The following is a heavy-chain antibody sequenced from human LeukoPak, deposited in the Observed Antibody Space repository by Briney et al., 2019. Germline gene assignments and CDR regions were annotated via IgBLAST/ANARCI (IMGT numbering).Heavy chain of an antibody. CDR1: GYTFTSYG. Sequence: GASVKVSCKASGYTFTSYGMSWVRQAPGQGLEGMGWISAYDGNTHYAQTLQGRVTMTTDTSTRTPCMGLRSLRSDDTAVYYCARDLRGSYYGDYYYYYYMDVSSKGTTVTVSS. CDR3: ARDLRGSYYGDYYYYYYMDV. V-gene: IGHV1-18*01. J-gene: IGHJ6*03. D-gene: IGHD1-26*01. CDR2: ISAYDGNT.